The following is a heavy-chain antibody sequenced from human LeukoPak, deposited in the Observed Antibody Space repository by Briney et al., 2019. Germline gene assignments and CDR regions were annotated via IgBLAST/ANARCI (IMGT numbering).Heavy chain of an antibody. CDR2: VSSNGGST. J-gene: IGHJ6*02. CDR3: ARVKQLVTTSYYYYGMDV. Sequence: GGSLRLSCAASGFTFSNYAMHWVRQAPGKGLEYVSAVSSNGGSTYYANSVKGRFTISRDNSKNTLYLQMGSLRAEDMAVYYCARVKQLVTTSYYYYGMDVWGQGTTVTVSS. V-gene: IGHV3-64*01. CDR1: GFTFSNYA. D-gene: IGHD4-17*01.